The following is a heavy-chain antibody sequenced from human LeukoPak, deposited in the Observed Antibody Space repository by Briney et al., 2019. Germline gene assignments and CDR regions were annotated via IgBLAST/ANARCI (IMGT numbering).Heavy chain of an antibody. CDR2: INSDESST. J-gene: IGHJ6*02. Sequence: GGSLRLSCAASGFTFSSYWMHWVRQAPGKGLVWVSHINSDESSTIYAASVKGRFTISRDNAKNTLYLQMNSLRAEDTAVYYCARDRYYAVDVRGQGTPGTVSS. CDR3: ARDRYYAVDV. V-gene: IGHV3-74*01. CDR1: GFTFSSYW.